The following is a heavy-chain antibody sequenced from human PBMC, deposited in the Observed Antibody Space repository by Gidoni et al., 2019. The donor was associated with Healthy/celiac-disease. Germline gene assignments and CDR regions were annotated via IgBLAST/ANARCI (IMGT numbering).Heavy chain of an antibody. Sequence: LSLTCTVSGGSISSGGYYWSWIRQHPGKGLEWIGNIYYSGSTYYNSSLKSRVTILVDTSKNQFSLKLSSVTAADTAVYYCARTRTFEYSSSWNDAFDLWGQGTMVTVSS. CDR3: ARTRTFEYSSSWNDAFDL. J-gene: IGHJ3*01. D-gene: IGHD6-13*01. CDR1: GGSISSGGYY. CDR2: IYYSGST. V-gene: IGHV4-31*03.